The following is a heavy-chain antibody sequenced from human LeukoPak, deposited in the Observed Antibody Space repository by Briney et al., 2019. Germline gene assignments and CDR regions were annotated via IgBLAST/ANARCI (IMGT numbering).Heavy chain of an antibody. J-gene: IGHJ4*02. V-gene: IGHV3-9*01. Sequence: GGSLRLSCAASEFTFDDYAMHWVRQAPGKGLEWVSGISWNSGSIGYADSVKGRFTISRDNAKNSLFLQMNSLRVEDTAFYYCAKVGHGFGEGGFDYWGQGTLVTVSS. CDR2: ISWNSGSI. CDR1: EFTFDDYA. CDR3: AKVGHGFGEGGFDY. D-gene: IGHD3-10*01.